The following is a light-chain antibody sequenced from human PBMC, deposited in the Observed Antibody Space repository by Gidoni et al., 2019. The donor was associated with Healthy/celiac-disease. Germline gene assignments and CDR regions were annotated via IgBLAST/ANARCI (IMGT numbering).Light chain of an antibody. V-gene: IGKV3-20*01. J-gene: IGKJ2*01. CDR3: QQYGSSPYT. Sequence: EIVLTQSPCTLSLSPGGRSTLSCTASQSVSNSYLAWYQQKTGQAPRLLIYGASSRATGIPARFSGSGSGTDFTLTISRLEPEYFAVYYCQQYGSSPYTFGQGTKLEIK. CDR2: GAS. CDR1: QSVSNSY.